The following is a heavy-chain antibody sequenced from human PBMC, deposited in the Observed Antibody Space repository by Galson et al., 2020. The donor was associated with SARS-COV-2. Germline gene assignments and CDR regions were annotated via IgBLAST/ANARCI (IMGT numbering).Heavy chain of an antibody. J-gene: IGHJ4*02. Sequence: GGSLRLSCSASGFTFSTYAMHWVRQAPGKGLEFVSIISTSGDNTFYADSVKGRFTISRDNPKNTLYLQMSSLRAEDTALYYCVKHGAAGTYGNFDYGGQGTLVTVSS. CDR1: GFTFSTYA. CDR3: VKHGAAGTYGNFDY. V-gene: IGHV3-64D*08. CDR2: ISTSGDNT. D-gene: IGHD4-17*01.